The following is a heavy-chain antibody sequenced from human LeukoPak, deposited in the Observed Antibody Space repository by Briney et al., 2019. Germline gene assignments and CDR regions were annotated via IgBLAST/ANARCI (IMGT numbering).Heavy chain of an antibody. Sequence: GGSLRLSCAASGFTFSSYEMNWVRQAPGKVLEWVSYISSSGSTIYYADSVKGRFTISRDNAKNSLYLQMNSLRAEDTAVYYCARDPAPLGYWGQGTLVTVSS. D-gene: IGHD2-2*01. CDR1: GFTFSSYE. J-gene: IGHJ4*02. V-gene: IGHV3-48*03. CDR2: ISSSGSTI. CDR3: ARDPAPLGY.